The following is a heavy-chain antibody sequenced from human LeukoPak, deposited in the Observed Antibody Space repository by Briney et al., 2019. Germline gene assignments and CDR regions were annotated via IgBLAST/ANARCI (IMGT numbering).Heavy chain of an antibody. CDR2: IFHSGNT. CDR3: ARGYSDYPYFFDY. J-gene: IGHJ4*02. CDR1: GGSISSGTYS. V-gene: IGHV4-30-2*01. D-gene: IGHD5-12*01. Sequence: TSDTLSLTCAVSGGSISSGTYSLNWIRQPPGEGLEGIGYIFHSGNTYYNPSLQSRVTISVDRSKPQFSLKLSSVTAADTAVYSCARGYSDYPYFFDYWGQGSLVTVSS.